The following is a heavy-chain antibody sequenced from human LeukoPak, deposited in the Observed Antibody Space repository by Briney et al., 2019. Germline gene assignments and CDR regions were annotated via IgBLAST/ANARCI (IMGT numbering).Heavy chain of an antibody. D-gene: IGHD6-19*01. V-gene: IGHV3-7*01. CDR1: GFTFSTSW. J-gene: IGHJ4*02. Sequence: QAGGSLRLSCAASGFTFSTSWMSWGRQAPGKGLEWGANIRKDGSDIHYVDSVKGRFTISRDNAKNSLYLEMSSLRGEDTAVYYCARGARLYSSGWVDFDYWGQGPLVTVSS. CDR2: IRKDGSDI. CDR3: ARGARLYSSGWVDFDY.